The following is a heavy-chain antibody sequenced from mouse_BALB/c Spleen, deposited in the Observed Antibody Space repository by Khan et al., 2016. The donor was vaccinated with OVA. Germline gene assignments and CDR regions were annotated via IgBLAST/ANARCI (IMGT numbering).Heavy chain of an antibody. Sequence: QVQLQQSGAELAKPGASVKMSCKASGYTFTNYWMHWVKQRPGQGLEWIGYINPSTDYTEYNQKFKDKATLTADKSSSTAYMQLTSLTSDDSSLYYGVNHGSSSGWFTYWGQGTLVTVSA. CDR1: GYTFTNYW. D-gene: IGHD1-1*01. CDR3: VNHGSSSGWFTY. V-gene: IGHV1-7*01. CDR2: INPSTDYT. J-gene: IGHJ3*01.